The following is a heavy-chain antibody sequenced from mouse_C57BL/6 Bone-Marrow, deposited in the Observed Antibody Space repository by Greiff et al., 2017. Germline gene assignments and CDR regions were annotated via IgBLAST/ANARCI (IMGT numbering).Heavy chain of an antibody. D-gene: IGHD2-4*01. CDR1: GFSLSTFGMG. J-gene: IGHJ4*01. CDR2: IWWGDDK. CDR3: ARIMIHYAMDY. Sequence: QVTLKESGPGILQPSQTLSLTCSFSGFSLSTFGMGVGWIRPPSGKGLEWLAHIWWGDDKYYNPAQKRRLTSSENTSKNQVFLKIANVDTADTATYYCARIMIHYAMDYWGQGTSVTVSS. V-gene: IGHV8-8*01.